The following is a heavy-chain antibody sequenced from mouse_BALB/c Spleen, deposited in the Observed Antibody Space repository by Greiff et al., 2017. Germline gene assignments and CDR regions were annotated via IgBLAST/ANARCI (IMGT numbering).Heavy chain of an antibody. CDR1: GFTFSSYA. CDR2: ISSGGST. V-gene: IGHV5-6-5*01. D-gene: IGHD4-1*02. J-gene: IGHJ1*01. Sequence: DVMLVESGGGLVKPGGSLKLSCAASGFTFSSYAMSWVRQTPEKRLEWVASISSGGSTYYPDSVKGRFTISRDNARNILYLQMSSLRSEDTAMYYCARANLPHWYFDVWGAGTTVTVSS. CDR3: ARANLPHWYFDV.